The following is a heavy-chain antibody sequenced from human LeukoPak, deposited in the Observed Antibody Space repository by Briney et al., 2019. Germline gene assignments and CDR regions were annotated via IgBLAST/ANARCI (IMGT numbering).Heavy chain of an antibody. Sequence: ASVKDSCKGSGYTFTGYYMHWVRQAPAQGLEWMGWINPNSGGTNYAQKFQGRVTMTRDTSISTAYMELSRLRSDDTAVYYCARSILEWLLPDYWGQGTLVTVSS. CDR2: INPNSGGT. CDR3: ARSILEWLLPDY. D-gene: IGHD3-3*01. V-gene: IGHV1-2*02. J-gene: IGHJ4*02. CDR1: GYTFTGYY.